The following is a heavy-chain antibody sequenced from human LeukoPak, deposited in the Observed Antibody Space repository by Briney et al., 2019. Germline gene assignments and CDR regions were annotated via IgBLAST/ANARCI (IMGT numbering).Heavy chain of an antibody. CDR3: ARDAGYSYGRDAFDI. J-gene: IGHJ3*02. D-gene: IGHD5-18*01. CDR2: ISSSSSYI. V-gene: IGHV3-21*01. CDR1: GFTVSSNY. Sequence: PGGSLRLSCAASGFTVSSNYMSWVRQAPGKGLEWVSSISSSSSYIYYADSVKGRFTISRDNAKNSLYLQMNSLRAEDTAVYYCARDAGYSYGRDAFDIWGQGTMVTVSS.